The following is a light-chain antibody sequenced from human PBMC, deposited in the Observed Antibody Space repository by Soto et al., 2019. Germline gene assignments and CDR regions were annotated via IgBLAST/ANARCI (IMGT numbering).Light chain of an antibody. V-gene: IGKV4-1*01. CDR1: QSILYSPNNKNY. Sequence: DIVMTQSPDSLAVSLGERATINCKSSQSILYSPNNKNYLAWYQQKPGQPPKLLIYWASTRESGVPDRFSGSGSGTDFTLTISSLQAEDVAFYYCQHYLKTPQNVGQGTKVEIK. CDR2: WAS. J-gene: IGKJ1*01. CDR3: QHYLKTPQN.